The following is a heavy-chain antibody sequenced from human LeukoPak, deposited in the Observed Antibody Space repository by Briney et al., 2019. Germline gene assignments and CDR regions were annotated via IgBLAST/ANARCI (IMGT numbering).Heavy chain of an antibody. Sequence: GGSLRLSCAASGFTFSSYAMSWVRQAPGKGLEWVSAISGSGGSTYYADSVKGRFTISRDNSKNTLYLQMNSLRAEDTAVYYCARDPWYCSGGSCYFFDYWGQGTLVTVSS. J-gene: IGHJ4*02. D-gene: IGHD2-15*01. CDR1: GFTFSSYA. V-gene: IGHV3-23*01. CDR3: ARDPWYCSGGSCYFFDY. CDR2: ISGSGGST.